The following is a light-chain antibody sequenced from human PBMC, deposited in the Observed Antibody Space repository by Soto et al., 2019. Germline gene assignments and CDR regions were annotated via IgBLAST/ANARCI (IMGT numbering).Light chain of an antibody. Sequence: AIQLTQSPSSLSASVGESVTITCRASQSISSALAGYQQTPGRAPTLLIYDASTFASGVPSRFSGSRSGTDFTLTVRSLQPEDVATCYCYQFDDYSFTFGPGTKVDI. V-gene: IGKV1D-13*01. CDR3: YQFDDYSFT. CDR2: DAS. J-gene: IGKJ3*01. CDR1: QSISSA.